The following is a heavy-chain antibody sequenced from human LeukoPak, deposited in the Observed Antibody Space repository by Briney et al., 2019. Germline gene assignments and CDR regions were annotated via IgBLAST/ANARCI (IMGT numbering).Heavy chain of an antibody. CDR3: ARGGDCPDY. J-gene: IGHJ4*02. CDR2: LDTSGNT. Sequence: SETLSLTCTVSDDSLSRYYWSWVRQPAGRGLEWIGRLDTSGNTHYNPSLKSRVTMSVDTSRNQFSLRLTSVTAADTAVYYCARGGDCPDYWAQGTLVTVSS. V-gene: IGHV4-4*07. D-gene: IGHD2-21*02. CDR1: DDSLSRYY.